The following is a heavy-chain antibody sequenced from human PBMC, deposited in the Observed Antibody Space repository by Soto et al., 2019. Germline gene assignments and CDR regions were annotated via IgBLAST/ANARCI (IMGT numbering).Heavy chain of an antibody. D-gene: IGHD6-13*01. CDR2: IYPGNSDT. J-gene: IGHJ4*02. V-gene: IGHV5-51*01. CDR3: ARHIGIAAALVDY. Sequence: GESLKISCQGSGNNFNYYWVAWVRQMPGKRLDWMGSIYPGNSDTRYSPSFQGQVTISADKSISTAYLQWSSLKASDTAMYYCARHIGIAAALVDYWGQGTLVTVSS. CDR1: GNNFNYYW.